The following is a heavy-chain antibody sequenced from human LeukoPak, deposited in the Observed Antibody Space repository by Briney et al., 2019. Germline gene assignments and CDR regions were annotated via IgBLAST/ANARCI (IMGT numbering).Heavy chain of an antibody. Sequence: GGSLRLSCAASGFTFSSYAMNWVRQAPGKGLEWVSAISGSGGSTYYADSVQGRFTISRDNSKNTLYLQMNSLRAEDTAVYYCAKELYYYDSSGYYYVIDYWGQGALVTVSS. CDR1: GFTFSSYA. V-gene: IGHV3-23*01. CDR3: AKELYYYDSSGYYYVIDY. D-gene: IGHD3-22*01. J-gene: IGHJ4*02. CDR2: ISGSGGST.